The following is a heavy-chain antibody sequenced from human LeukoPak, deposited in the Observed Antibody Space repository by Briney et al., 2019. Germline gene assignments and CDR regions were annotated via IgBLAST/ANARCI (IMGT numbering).Heavy chain of an antibody. CDR3: TTDEDWNYARKDV. V-gene: IGHV3-33*01. J-gene: IGHJ6*02. CDR2: IWYDGSNK. D-gene: IGHD1-7*01. CDR1: GFTFSSYG. Sequence: GRSLRLSCAASGFTFSSYGMHWVRQAPGKGLEWVAVIWYDGSNKYYADSVKGRFTISRDNSKNTLYLQMNSLRAEDTAVYYCTTDEDWNYARKDVWGQGATVIVSS.